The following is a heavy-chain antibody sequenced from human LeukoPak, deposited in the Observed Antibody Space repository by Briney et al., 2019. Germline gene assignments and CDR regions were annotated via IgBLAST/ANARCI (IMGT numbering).Heavy chain of an antibody. CDR3: ARRASEVTALYWYFDL. D-gene: IGHD2-21*02. V-gene: IGHV4-59*01. CDR2: IYYSGST. CDR1: GGSISSSY. J-gene: IGHJ2*01. Sequence: SETLPLTCTVSGGSISSSYWSWIRQPPGKGLEWIGYIYYSGSTNYNPSLKSRVTISVDTSKNQFSLKLSSVTAADTAVYYCARRASEVTALYWYFDLWGRGTLVTVSS.